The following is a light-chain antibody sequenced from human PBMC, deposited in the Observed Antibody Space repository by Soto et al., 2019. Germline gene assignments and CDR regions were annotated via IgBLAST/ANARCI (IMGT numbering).Light chain of an antibody. CDR2: TAS. Sequence: DIQMTQSPSTVCAYVGYRVTITCRASQSITTWLAWYQQKPGKAPNLLIYTASSLQSGVPSRFSGSGSGTDFTLTISRLQPGDVATYYCQESYSTTWTFGQGTKVDIK. CDR1: QSITTW. CDR3: QESYSTTWT. J-gene: IGKJ1*01. V-gene: IGKV1-39*01.